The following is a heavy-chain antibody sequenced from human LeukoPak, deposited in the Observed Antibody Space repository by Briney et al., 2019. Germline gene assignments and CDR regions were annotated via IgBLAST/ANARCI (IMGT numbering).Heavy chain of an antibody. CDR1: GFTFSNAW. Sequence: GGSLRLSCAASGFTFSNAWMSWVRQAPGKGLEWVGRIKSKTDGGTTDYAASVKGRFTISRDDSKSIAYLQMNSLKTEDTAVYYCTRVSDYGGAFDIWGQGTMVTVSS. J-gene: IGHJ3*02. CDR2: IKSKTDGGTT. CDR3: TRVSDYGGAFDI. D-gene: IGHD4-23*01. V-gene: IGHV3-15*01.